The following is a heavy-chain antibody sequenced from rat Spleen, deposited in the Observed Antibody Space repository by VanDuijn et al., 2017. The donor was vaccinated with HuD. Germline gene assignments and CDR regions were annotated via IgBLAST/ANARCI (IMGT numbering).Heavy chain of an antibody. CDR1: GLTFSNAA. J-gene: IGHJ2*01. CDR3: TAGAD. CDR2: IRTKPNNYAT. V-gene: IGHV10-5*01. Sequence: VQVVESGGGLVQSKESLEISCAASGLTFSNAAMYWVRQAPGKGLEWVARIRTKPNNYATYYADSVKGRFTISRDDSKSMVYLQMDNLKTEDTAMYYCTAGADWGQGVMVTVSS.